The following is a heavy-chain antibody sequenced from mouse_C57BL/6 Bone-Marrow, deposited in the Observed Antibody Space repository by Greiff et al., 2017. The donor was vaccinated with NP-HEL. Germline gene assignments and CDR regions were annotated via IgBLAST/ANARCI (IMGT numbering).Heavy chain of an antibody. Sequence: QVTLKVCGPGIFQSSQIPSSTRPFPGLSLSTSGLGVSWIGQPSGQGLEWLAHIYWDDDKRYNPSLKSPLTISKDTSRNQVFLTITGVDTADTATYYCARKGLRRGAMDYWGQGTSVTVSS. CDR1: GLSLSTSGLG. V-gene: IGHV8-12*01. D-gene: IGHD2-12*01. CDR2: IYWDDDK. CDR3: ARKGLRRGAMDY. J-gene: IGHJ4*01.